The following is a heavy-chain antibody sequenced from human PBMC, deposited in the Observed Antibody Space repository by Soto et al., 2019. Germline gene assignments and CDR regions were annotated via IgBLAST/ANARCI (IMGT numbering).Heavy chain of an antibody. D-gene: IGHD3-9*01. CDR1: GGSISSGGYY. Sequence: QVQLQESGPGLVKPLQTLSLTCTVSGGSISSGGYYWSWIRQHPGKGLEWIGYIYYSGSTYYNPSLKSRVTISVDTSKNQFSLKLSSVTAADTAVYYCARVAYDILTGYSPFDYWGQGTLVTVSS. V-gene: IGHV4-31*03. CDR2: IYYSGST. CDR3: ARVAYDILTGYSPFDY. J-gene: IGHJ4*02.